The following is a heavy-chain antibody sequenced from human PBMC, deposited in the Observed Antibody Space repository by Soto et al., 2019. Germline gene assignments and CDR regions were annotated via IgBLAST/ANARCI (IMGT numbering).Heavy chain of an antibody. Sequence: EVQLVESGGGLVQPGGSLRLSCAASGVTVSSNYMSWVRQAPGKGLEWVSVIYSGGSTYYADSVKGRFTISRDNSKNTLYLQMNSLRAEDTAVYYCARHGYNSGGGYFDYWGQGTLGTVSS. J-gene: IGHJ4*02. CDR1: GVTVSSNY. CDR2: IYSGGST. V-gene: IGHV3-66*04. CDR3: ARHGYNSGGGYFDY. D-gene: IGHD5-18*01.